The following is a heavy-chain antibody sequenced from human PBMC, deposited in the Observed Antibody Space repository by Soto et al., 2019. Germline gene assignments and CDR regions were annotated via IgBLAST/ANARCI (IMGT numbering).Heavy chain of an antibody. D-gene: IGHD3-10*01. CDR2: ISGYHDNT. CDR1: GYIFTNYG. V-gene: IGHV1-18*01. CDR3: ARDEEYYGSGSDYTDYFDY. Sequence: QVQLVQSGAEVKKPGASVKVSCKASGYIFTNYGISWVRQAPGQGLEWMGWISGYHDNTNYAQQFRGRVTMTTDTSTSTAYMELRSLRSDDTAVYYCARDEEYYGSGSDYTDYFDYWGQGTLVTVSS. J-gene: IGHJ4*02.